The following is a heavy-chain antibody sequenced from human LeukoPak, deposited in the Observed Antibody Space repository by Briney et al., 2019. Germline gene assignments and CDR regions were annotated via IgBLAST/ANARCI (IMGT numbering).Heavy chain of an antibody. CDR1: GYTFTSYD. J-gene: IGHJ4*02. V-gene: IGHV1-8*01. Sequence: ASVKVSCKASGYTFTSYDINWVRQATGQGLEWMGWMNPNSGNTGYAQKFQGRVTMTRNTSISTAYMELSSLRSDDTAVYYCAREAGGSGTYYIDYWGQGTLVTVSS. CDR2: MNPNSGNT. CDR3: AREAGGSGTYYIDY. D-gene: IGHD3-10*01.